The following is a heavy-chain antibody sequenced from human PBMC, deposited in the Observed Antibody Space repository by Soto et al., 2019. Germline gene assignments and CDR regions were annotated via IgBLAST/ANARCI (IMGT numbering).Heavy chain of an antibody. J-gene: IGHJ3*02. Sequence: QLQLQESGPGLVKPSETLSLTCTVSGGSISSSSYYWGWIRQPPGKGLEWIGSIYYSGSTYYNPSLKSRVTISVDTSKNQFSLKLSSVTAADTAVYYCATKEPWFGEGPDRLKRFKDAFDIWGQGTMVTVSS. V-gene: IGHV4-39*01. CDR1: GGSISSSSYY. CDR3: ATKEPWFGEGPDRLKRFKDAFDI. D-gene: IGHD3-10*01. CDR2: IYYSGST.